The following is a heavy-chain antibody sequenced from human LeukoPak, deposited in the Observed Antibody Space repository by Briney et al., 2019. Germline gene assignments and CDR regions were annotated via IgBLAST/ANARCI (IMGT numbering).Heavy chain of an antibody. J-gene: IGHJ3*02. D-gene: IGHD1-14*01. CDR3: AGAGDAFDI. V-gene: IGHV4-61*01. CDR2: IYYSGST. CDR1: GGSISSSSYY. Sequence: SETLSLTCTVSGGSISSSSYYWSWIRQPPGKGLEWIGYIYYSGSTNYNPSLKSRVTISVDTSKNQFSLKLSSVTAADTAVYYCAGAGDAFDIWGQGTMVTVSS.